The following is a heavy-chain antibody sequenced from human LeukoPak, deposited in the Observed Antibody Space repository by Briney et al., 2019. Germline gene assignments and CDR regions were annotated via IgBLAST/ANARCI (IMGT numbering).Heavy chain of an antibody. CDR2: IKQDGSEK. V-gene: IGHV3-7*01. Sequence: GGSLRLSCAASGFTFSSYWMSWVRQAPGKGLEWVANIKQDGSEKYYVDSVKGRFTISRDNAKNSLYLQMNSLRAEDTAVYYCARIWFGELSVWFDPWGQGTLVTVSS. CDR1: GFTFSSYW. D-gene: IGHD3-10*01. CDR3: ARIWFGELSVWFDP. J-gene: IGHJ5*02.